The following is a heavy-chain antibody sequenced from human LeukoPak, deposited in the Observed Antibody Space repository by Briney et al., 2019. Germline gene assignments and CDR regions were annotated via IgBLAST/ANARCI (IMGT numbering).Heavy chain of an antibody. V-gene: IGHV3-30-3*01. Sequence: GGSLRLSCAASGFTSSSYAMHWVRQAPGKGLEWVAVISYDGSNKYYADSVKGRFTISRDNSKNTLYLQMNSLRAEDTAVYYCAIAAAGSMYADHWGQGTLVTVSS. CDR3: AIAAAGSMYADH. CDR2: ISYDGSNK. J-gene: IGHJ4*02. CDR1: GFTSSSYA. D-gene: IGHD6-13*01.